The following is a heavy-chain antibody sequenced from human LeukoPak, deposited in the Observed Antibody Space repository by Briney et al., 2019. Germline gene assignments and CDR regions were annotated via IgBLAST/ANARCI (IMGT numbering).Heavy chain of an antibody. V-gene: IGHV1-46*01. D-gene: IGHD6-13*01. Sequence: GASVKVSCKASGYTFTNYYVHWVRQAPGQGLEWMGIINPSGGSTTYAQKFQGGVTMTRDMSTSTVYMELSSLRSEDTAVYYCARQYSSSFDPFDYWGQGTLVTVSS. CDR3: ARQYSSSFDPFDY. J-gene: IGHJ4*02. CDR2: INPSGGST. CDR1: GYTFTNYY.